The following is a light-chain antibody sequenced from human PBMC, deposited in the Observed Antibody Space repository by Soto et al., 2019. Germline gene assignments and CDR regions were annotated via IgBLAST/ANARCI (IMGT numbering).Light chain of an antibody. CDR1: SSNIGAGYD. CDR3: QSYDSSLSVLYV. V-gene: IGLV1-40*01. CDR2: GNS. Sequence: QSVLTRPPSVSGAPGQRVTISCTGSSSNIGAGYDVHWYQQLPGTAPKLLIYGNSNRPSGVPDRFSGSKSGTSASLAITGLQAEDEADYYCQSYDSSLSVLYVFGTGTKLTVL. J-gene: IGLJ1*01.